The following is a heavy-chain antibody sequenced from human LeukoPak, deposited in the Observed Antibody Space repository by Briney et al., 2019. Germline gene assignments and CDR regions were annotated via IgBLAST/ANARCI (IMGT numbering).Heavy chain of an antibody. Sequence: TSETLSLTCTVSGGSFRSRNYLWSWIRQTPGEGLKWIGYISYSGSAYYNPSLKSRVTISIDTSNSQFSLRLRSVTAANTAVYYCAREVNIQADSDAFDIWGPGTTVTVSS. V-gene: IGHV4-30-4*08. CDR2: ISYSGSA. D-gene: IGHD1/OR15-1a*01. J-gene: IGHJ3*02. CDR1: GGSFRSRNYL. CDR3: AREVNIQADSDAFDI.